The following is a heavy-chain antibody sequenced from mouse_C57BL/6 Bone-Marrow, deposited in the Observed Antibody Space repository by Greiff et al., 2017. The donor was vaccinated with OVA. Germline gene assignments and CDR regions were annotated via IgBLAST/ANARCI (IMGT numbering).Heavy chain of an antibody. CDR3: APITTVVDRFAY. CDR2: IYPRSGNT. J-gene: IGHJ3*01. D-gene: IGHD1-1*01. V-gene: IGHV1-81*01. CDR1: GYTFTSYG. Sequence: QVQLQQSGAELARPGASVKLSCKASGYTFTSYGISWVKQRTGQGLEWIGEIYPRSGNTYYNEKFKGKATLTADKSSSTAYMELRSLTSEDSAVYFGAPITTVVDRFAYWGQGTLVTVSA.